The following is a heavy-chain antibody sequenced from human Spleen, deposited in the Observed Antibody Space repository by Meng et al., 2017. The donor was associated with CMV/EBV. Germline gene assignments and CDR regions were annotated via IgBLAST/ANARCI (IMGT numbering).Heavy chain of an antibody. CDR2: SNAGNGNT. CDR1: GYTFTSYA. V-gene: IGHV1-3*02. J-gene: IGHJ6*02. D-gene: IGHD6-19*01. CDR3: AADPWGSGWTAGAYGVDV. Sequence: ASVKVSCKASGYTFTSYAMHWVRQAPGQRLEWMGWSNAGNGNTKYSQEFQGRVTITRDTSASTAYMELRSLRSEDTAVYYCAADPWGSGWTAGAYGVDVWGQGTTVTVSS.